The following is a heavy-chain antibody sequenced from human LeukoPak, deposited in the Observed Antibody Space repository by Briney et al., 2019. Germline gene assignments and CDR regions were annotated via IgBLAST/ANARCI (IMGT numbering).Heavy chain of an antibody. J-gene: IGHJ4*02. Sequence: GGSLRLSCAASGFTFSSYGMHWVRQAPGKGLEWVAVISYDGSNKYYADSVKGRFTISRDNAKNTLCLQMNSLRAEDTAVYYCARDFMYNVNCAGCWGQGTLVTVSS. CDR3: ARDFMYNVNCAGC. CDR1: GFTFSSYG. CDR2: ISYDGSNK. D-gene: IGHD1-14*01. V-gene: IGHV3-30*03.